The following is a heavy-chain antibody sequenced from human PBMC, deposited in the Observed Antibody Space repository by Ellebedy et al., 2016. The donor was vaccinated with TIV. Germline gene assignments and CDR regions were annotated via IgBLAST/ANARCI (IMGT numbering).Heavy chain of an antibody. D-gene: IGHD5-24*01. CDR1: GFTFEDYS. CDR2: ISRDGGDN. V-gene: IGHV3-43*01. Sequence: PGGSLRLSCAASGFTFEDYSMHWVRQAQGKGREWVWDISRDGGDNNHAYSVKGRFTISRDNSKNTLYLQMNSLRAEDTAVFYCAKGRGKRWLQLDDAFDIWGQGTMVTVSS. CDR3: AKGRGKRWLQLDDAFDI. J-gene: IGHJ3*02.